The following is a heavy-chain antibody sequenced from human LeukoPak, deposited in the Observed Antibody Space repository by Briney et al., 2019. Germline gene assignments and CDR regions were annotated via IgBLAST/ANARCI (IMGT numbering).Heavy chain of an antibody. D-gene: IGHD4-17*01. V-gene: IGHV4-39*07. J-gene: IGHJ4*02. Sequence: SETLSLTCIVSGGSIISRSYYWGWIRQPPGKGLEWIGSIYYSGSTYYNPSLKSRVTISVDKSKHQFSLKLSSVTAADTAVYYCARGGRTTVTRGSLRYWGQGTLVTVSS. CDR1: GGSIISRSYY. CDR3: ARGGRTTVTRGSLRY. CDR2: IYYSGST.